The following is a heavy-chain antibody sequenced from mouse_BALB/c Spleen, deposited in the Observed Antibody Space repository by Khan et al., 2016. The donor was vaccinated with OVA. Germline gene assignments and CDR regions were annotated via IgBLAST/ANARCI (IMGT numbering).Heavy chain of an antibody. CDR2: INSNGGIT. V-gene: IGHV5-6-3*01. D-gene: IGHD2-3*01. CDR1: GFTFSSYG. J-gene: IGHJ4*01. Sequence: EVELVESGGGLVQPGGSLTLSCAASGFTFSSYGMSWVRQTPDKRLELVATINSNGGITYYPDSVKGRFTISRDNAKNTLYLQMTSLKSEDTAKYYCTRGLYDGYYYYYGMDYWGQGTSVTVSS. CDR3: TRGLYDGYYYYYGMDY.